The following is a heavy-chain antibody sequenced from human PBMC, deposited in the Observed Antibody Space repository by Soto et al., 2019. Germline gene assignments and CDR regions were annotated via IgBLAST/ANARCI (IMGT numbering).Heavy chain of an antibody. D-gene: IGHD3-3*01. CDR1: GFLFSSYA. Sequence: EEQLLQSGGGVVQSGGSLRLSCEASGFLFSSYAMNWVRQAPGKGLEWVSSISSHGATTYYAESVRGQFTISRDTSKNTLFLQMNSLRAGDTAVYFCARDHYDFWSGFPPTIWFHPWGQGTLVTVSS. V-gene: IGHV3-23*01. CDR3: ARDHYDFWSGFPPTIWFHP. J-gene: IGHJ5*02. CDR2: ISSHGATT.